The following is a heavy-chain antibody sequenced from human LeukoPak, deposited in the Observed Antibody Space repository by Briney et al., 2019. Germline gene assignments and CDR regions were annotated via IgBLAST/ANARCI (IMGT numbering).Heavy chain of an antibody. CDR3: ARDRPYCGGDCYPSNYFDY. D-gene: IGHD2-21*02. J-gene: IGHJ4*02. CDR1: GYTFTGYY. V-gene: IGHV1-2*02. CDR2: SNPNSGGT. Sequence: GASVKVSCKASGYTFTGYYMHWVRQAPGQGLEWMGWSNPNSGGTNYAQKFQGRVTMTRDTSISTAYMELSRLRSDDTAVYYCARDRPYCGGDCYPSNYFDYWGQGTLVTVSS.